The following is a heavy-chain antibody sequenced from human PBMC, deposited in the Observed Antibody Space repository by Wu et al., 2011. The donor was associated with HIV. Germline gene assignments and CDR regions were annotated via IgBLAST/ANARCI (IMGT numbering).Heavy chain of an antibody. D-gene: IGHD4-17*01. CDR1: GYTFTGYY. J-gene: IGHJ4*02. Sequence: QVQLVQSGAEVKKPGASVKVSCKASGYTFTGYYMYWVRQAPGQGLEWMGWINPNSGGTNYAQNFQGRVTMTRDTSISTAYMQLSRLTSDDTAVYYCARGGDRGDSGGYVDFDFSGQGTLVTVSS. V-gene: IGHV1-2*02. CDR2: INPNSGGT. CDR3: ARGGDRGDSGGYVDFDF.